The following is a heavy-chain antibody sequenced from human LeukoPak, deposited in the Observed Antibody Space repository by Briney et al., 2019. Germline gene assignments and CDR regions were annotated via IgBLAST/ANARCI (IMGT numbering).Heavy chain of an antibody. CDR2: IYHSGST. CDR3: ARVLSSYYYYYMDV. CDR1: GYSISSGYY. J-gene: IGHJ6*03. V-gene: IGHV4-38-2*01. D-gene: IGHD6-19*01. Sequence: SETLSLTCAVSGYSISSGYYWGWIRQPPGKGLEWIGSIYHSGSTYYNPSLKSRVTISVDTSKNQFSLKLSSVTAADTAVYYCARVLSSYYYYYMDVWGKGTTVTVSS.